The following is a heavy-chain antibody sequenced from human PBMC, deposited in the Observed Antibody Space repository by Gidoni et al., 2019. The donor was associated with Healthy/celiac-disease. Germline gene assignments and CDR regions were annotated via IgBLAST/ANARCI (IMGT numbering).Heavy chain of an antibody. D-gene: IGHD3-22*01. CDR3: ARMGNDDSSGYYLNWFDP. CDR2: ISSSSSYI. Sequence: EVQLVESWGGLVNPGGSLRLSCAASGFTFSSYSMNWVRQAPGKGLEWVSAISSSSSYIYYADSVKGRFTIARENAKNSLYLQMNSLRAEDTAVYYCARMGNDDSSGYYLNWFDPWGQGTLVTVSS. CDR1: GFTFSSYS. J-gene: IGHJ5*02. V-gene: IGHV3-21*01.